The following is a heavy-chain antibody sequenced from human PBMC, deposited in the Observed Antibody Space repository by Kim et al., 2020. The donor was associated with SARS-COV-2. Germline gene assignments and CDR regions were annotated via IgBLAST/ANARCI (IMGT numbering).Heavy chain of an antibody. CDR3: ARERIVVVPAARHEAAAGTFDY. V-gene: IGHV3-30*07. J-gene: IGHJ4*02. D-gene: IGHD2-2*01. Sequence: TISRDNSKNTLYLQMNSLRAEDTAVYYCARERIVVVPAARHEAAAGTFDYWGQGTLVTVSS.